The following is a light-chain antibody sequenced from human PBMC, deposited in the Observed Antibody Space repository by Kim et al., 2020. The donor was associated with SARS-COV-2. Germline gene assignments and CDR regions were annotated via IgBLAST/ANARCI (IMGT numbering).Light chain of an antibody. Sequence: DIQMTQSPSSLSASVGDRVTITCQASQDIDNYLNWYQQKPGKAPKLLISDAATLETGVPSRFSGRGSGTDFTLTISSLQPEDTATYYCQQFDSLPLTFGGGTRVEI. CDR1: QDIDNY. CDR3: QQFDSLPLT. CDR2: DAA. J-gene: IGKJ4*01. V-gene: IGKV1-33*01.